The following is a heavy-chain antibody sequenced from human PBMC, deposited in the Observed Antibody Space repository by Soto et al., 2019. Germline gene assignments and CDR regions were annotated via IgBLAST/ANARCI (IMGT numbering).Heavy chain of an antibody. CDR2: ISYTGST. J-gene: IGHJ4*02. V-gene: IGHV4-61*08. Sequence: QVQLQESGPGLVKPSETLSLTCTVSGGSVSSGGYYWSWIRQPPGKGLEWIGYISYTGSTNYNPSLKSRVTISVDTSKNQFSLKMSSVTAADTAVYYCATSGVVAATGQVDYWGQGTLVTVSS. CDR1: GGSVSSGGYY. CDR3: ATSGVVAATGQVDY. D-gene: IGHD2-15*01.